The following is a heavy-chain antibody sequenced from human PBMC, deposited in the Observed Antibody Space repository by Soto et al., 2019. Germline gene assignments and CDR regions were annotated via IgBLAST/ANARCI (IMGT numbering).Heavy chain of an antibody. CDR2: ISSSSSYT. V-gene: IGHV3-11*05. Sequence: QVQLVESGGGLVKPGGSLRLSCAASGFTFSDYYMSWIRQAPGKGREWVSYISSSSSYTNYADSVKGRFTISRDNAKNSLYLQMNSLRAEDTAVYYCVEVLIGGNSVYFQHWGQGTLVTVSS. D-gene: IGHD2-21*02. J-gene: IGHJ1*01. CDR3: VEVLIGGNSVYFQH. CDR1: GFTFSDYY.